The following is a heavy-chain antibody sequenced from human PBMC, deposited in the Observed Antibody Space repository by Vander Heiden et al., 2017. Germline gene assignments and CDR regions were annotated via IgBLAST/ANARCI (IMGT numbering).Heavy chain of an antibody. CDR1: GFTFRSYS. V-gene: IGHV3-21*01. D-gene: IGHD3-3*01. CDR3: ARDAANSIFGAVIDY. CDR2: ISSSSSYI. J-gene: IGHJ4*02. Sequence: EVQLVESGGGLVKPGGSLRLSCAASGFTFRSYSMSWVRQAPGKGLEWVSSISSSSSYIYYADSVKGRFTISRDNAKNSLYLQMNSLRAEDTAVYYCARDAANSIFGAVIDYWGQGTLVTVSS.